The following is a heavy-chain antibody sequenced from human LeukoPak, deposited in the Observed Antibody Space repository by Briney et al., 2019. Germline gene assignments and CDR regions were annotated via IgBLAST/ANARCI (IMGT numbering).Heavy chain of an antibody. V-gene: IGHV4-39*07. CDR1: GGSISSSSYY. CDR2: IYYSGST. J-gene: IGHJ4*02. Sequence: SETLSLTCTVSGGSISSSSYYWGWIRQPPGKGLEWIGSIYYSGSTYYNPSLKSRVTISVDTSKNQFSLKLSSVTAADTAVYYCARVTQLVGWYYFDYWGQGTLVTVSS. D-gene: IGHD6-13*01. CDR3: ARVTQLVGWYYFDY.